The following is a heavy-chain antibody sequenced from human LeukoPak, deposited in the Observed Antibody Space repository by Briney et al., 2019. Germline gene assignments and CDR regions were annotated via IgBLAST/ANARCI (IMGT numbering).Heavy chain of an antibody. CDR1: RFTFGDHA. Sequence: GGSLRLSCTGSRFTFGDHAMSWVRQAPGKGLEWVGFIRSKAYGGTTEYAASVQGRFTISRDDSKSIAYLQMNSLKTEDTAFYFCARGPILLWIHNGMDVWGQGTTVTVSS. CDR2: IRSKAYGGTT. D-gene: IGHD5-18*01. V-gene: IGHV3-49*04. J-gene: IGHJ6*02. CDR3: ARGPILLWIHNGMDV.